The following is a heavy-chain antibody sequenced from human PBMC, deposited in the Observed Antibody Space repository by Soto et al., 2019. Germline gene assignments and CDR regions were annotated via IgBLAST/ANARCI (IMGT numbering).Heavy chain of an antibody. J-gene: IGHJ4*02. D-gene: IGHD3-16*01. Sequence: GGSVRLSCTDAGFAFSSCEMNWVRKVTGKGLELVSYISSSGSTIHYADSVRGRFTIYRDSAKSSLYLQMNSLRPEDTGVYYCARLSGTYGRRHYLDYWGQGTLVTVSS. CDR1: GFAFSSCE. CDR3: ARLSGTYGRRHYLDY. V-gene: IGHV3-48*03. CDR2: ISSSGSTI.